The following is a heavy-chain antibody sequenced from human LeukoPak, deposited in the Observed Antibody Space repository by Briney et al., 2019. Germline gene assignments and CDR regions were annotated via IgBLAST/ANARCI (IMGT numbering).Heavy chain of an antibody. Sequence: ASVKVSCKASGGTFSSYAISWVRQAPGQGLEWMGGIIPIFGTANYAQKFQGRVTITADESTSTAYMELSSLRAEDTAVYYCAKDSPFGGVIENDYWGQGTLVTVSS. V-gene: IGHV1-69*13. CDR2: IIPIFGTA. CDR3: AKDSPFGGVIENDY. CDR1: GGTFSSYA. D-gene: IGHD3-16*02. J-gene: IGHJ4*02.